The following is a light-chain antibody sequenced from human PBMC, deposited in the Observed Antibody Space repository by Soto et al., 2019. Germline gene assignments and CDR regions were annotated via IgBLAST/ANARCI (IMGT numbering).Light chain of an antibody. CDR3: QYYDSSLSGYV. CDR1: SSNIGAGYD. J-gene: IGLJ1*01. Sequence: QCLLTQPPSVSGSPGQRVTISCTWSSSNIGAGYDLHWYRQLPGTAPKLLIYDDNNRPSGVPDRFSGSKSGTSASLAISGIQAEDEADYYCQYYDSSLSGYVFGTGTKVTVL. CDR2: DDN. V-gene: IGLV1-40*01.